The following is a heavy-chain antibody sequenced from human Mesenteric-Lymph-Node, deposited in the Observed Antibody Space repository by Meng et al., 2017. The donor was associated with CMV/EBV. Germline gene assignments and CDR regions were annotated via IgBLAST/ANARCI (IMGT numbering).Heavy chain of an antibody. J-gene: IGHJ6*02. V-gene: IGHV3-74*01. CDR2: INTDGSSI. Sequence: GESLKISCAATGFSVSGYWMHWVRHAPGKGLVWVSGINTDGSSIRYADSVKGRFTISRDNSRNTLYLQMNSLRPEDTAVYYCARDRGGSYWFDYYYGMDVWGLGTTVTVSS. D-gene: IGHD1-26*01. CDR1: GFSVSGYW. CDR3: ARDRGGSYWFDYYYGMDV.